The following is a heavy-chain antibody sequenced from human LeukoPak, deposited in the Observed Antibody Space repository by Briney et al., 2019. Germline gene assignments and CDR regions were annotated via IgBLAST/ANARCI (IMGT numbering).Heavy chain of an antibody. CDR2: VSSSSSYI. D-gene: IGHD2-8*02. CDR3: ARDGGHSTDLDY. J-gene: IGHJ4*02. V-gene: IGHV3-21*01. CDR1: GFTFSSYS. Sequence: GGSLILSCAASGFTFSSYSMNWVRQAPGKGLEWVSSVSSSSSYIYYADSVKGRFTISRDNAKNSLYLQMNSLRAEDTAVYYCARDGGHSTDLDYWGQGILVTVSS.